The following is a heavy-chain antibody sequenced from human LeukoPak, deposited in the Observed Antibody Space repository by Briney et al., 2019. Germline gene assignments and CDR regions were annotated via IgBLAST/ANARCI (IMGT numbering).Heavy chain of an antibody. CDR2: IRSSSSYI. V-gene: IGHV3-21*01. Sequence: PGGPLRLSCVASGFTFSSYSMNRVRQAPGKGLEWVSSIRSSSSYIYYADSVKGRFTISRDNAKNSLYLQMNGLRAEDTAVYYCARDYGGYDVLDYWGQGTLVTVSS. D-gene: IGHD5-12*01. CDR1: GFTFSSYS. J-gene: IGHJ4*02. CDR3: ARDYGGYDVLDY.